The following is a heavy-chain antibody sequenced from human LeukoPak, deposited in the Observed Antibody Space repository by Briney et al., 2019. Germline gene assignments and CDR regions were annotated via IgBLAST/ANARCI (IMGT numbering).Heavy chain of an antibody. D-gene: IGHD7-27*01. V-gene: IGHV1-8*01. J-gene: IGHJ4*02. CDR2: MSPNSGDI. CDR1: GYTFTSHD. CDR3: MRTPPNWGFDY. Sequence: GASVKVSCKASGYTFTSHDINWVRQATGQGLEWMGWMSPNSGDIGYAQKFQGRVTMTSDSSISTAYMELSSLRSEDTAIYYCMRTPPNWGFDYWGQGTLVTVSS.